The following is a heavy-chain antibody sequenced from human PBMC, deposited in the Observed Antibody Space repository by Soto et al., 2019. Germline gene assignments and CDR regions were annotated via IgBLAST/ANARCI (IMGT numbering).Heavy chain of an antibody. CDR3: AKDLGWNTCDY. CDR1: GFAFSGSW. CDR2: INQDVSVQ. D-gene: IGHD1-1*01. V-gene: IGHV3-7*01. Sequence: EVQLVESGGDLVQPGGSLRLSCAASGFAFSGSWMEWFRQAPGKGLEWVANINQDVSVQYYADSMKGRFTISRDNAKNSLYLQMYSLRVEDTAVYYCAKDLGWNTCDYWGQGTLVTVSS. J-gene: IGHJ4*02.